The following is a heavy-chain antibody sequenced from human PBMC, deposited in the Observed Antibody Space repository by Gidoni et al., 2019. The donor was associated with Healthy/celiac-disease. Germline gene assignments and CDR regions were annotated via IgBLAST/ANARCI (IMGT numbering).Heavy chain of an antibody. Sequence: QVQLQESGPGLVKPSQTLSLTCTVSGGSISSGSYYWSWIRQPAGKGLEWIGRIYTSGSTNYNPSLKSRVTISVDTSKNQFSLKLSSVTAADTAVYYCARVSGYYYVSPPRTDAFDIWGQGTMVTVSS. CDR3: ARVSGYYYVSPPRTDAFDI. CDR1: GGSISSGSYY. V-gene: IGHV4-61*02. J-gene: IGHJ3*02. D-gene: IGHD3-22*01. CDR2: IYTSGST.